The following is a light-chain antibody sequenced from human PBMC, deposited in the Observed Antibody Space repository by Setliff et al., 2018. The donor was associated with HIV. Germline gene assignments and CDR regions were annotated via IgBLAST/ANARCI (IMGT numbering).Light chain of an antibody. CDR3: SSYTSSTTWV. J-gene: IGLJ3*02. CDR2: EVS. Sequence: QSALPQPASVSGSPGQSITISCTGTSSDVGGYNYVSWYQQHPGKAPKLMIYEVSNRPSGVSNRFSGSKSGNTASLTISGLQAEDEADYYCSSYTSSTTWVFGGGTK. CDR1: SSDVGGYNY. V-gene: IGLV2-14*01.